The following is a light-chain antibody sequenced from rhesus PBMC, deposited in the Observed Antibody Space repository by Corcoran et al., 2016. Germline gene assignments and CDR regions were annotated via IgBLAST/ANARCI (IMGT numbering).Light chain of an antibody. CDR2: AAA. Sequence: DIQMTQSPSSLSTSFGDRVTITCRASQGIADYLSWYQQKPGKSPKRRIYAAASLESGVPSRVSGSGSGTEITLTISGLQPEDFADYYCQQHNSYPLTFGGGTKVELK. CDR1: QGIADY. J-gene: IGKJ4*01. CDR3: QQHNSYPLT. V-gene: IGKV1-36*02.